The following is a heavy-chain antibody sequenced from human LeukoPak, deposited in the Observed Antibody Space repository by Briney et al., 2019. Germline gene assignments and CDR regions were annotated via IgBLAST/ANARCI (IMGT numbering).Heavy chain of an antibody. CDR1: GFTFTSSA. Sequence: SVEVSCKASGFTFTSSAMQWVRQARGQRLEWIGWIVVGSGNTNYAQKFQERVTITRDMSTSTAYMELSSLRSEDTAVYYCAATGYNWNYGYYYYGMDVWGQGTTVTVSS. CDR3: AATGYNWNYGYYYYGMDV. J-gene: IGHJ6*02. CDR2: IVVGSGNT. V-gene: IGHV1-58*02. D-gene: IGHD1-7*01.